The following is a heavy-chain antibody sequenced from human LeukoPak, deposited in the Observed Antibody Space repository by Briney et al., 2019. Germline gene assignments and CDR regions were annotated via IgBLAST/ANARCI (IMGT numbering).Heavy chain of an antibody. CDR2: ISSSGSTI. V-gene: IGHV3-11*01. CDR1: GFTFDDYA. J-gene: IGHJ6*02. Sequence: PGRSLRLSCAASGFTFDDYAMHWIRQAPGKGLEWVSCISSSGSTIYYADPVKGRFTISRDNAKNSLYLQMNSLRAEDTAVYYCARDQSSAAGFTFYYYAMDVWGQGTTVTVSS. CDR3: ARDQSSAAGFTFYYYAMDV. D-gene: IGHD6-19*01.